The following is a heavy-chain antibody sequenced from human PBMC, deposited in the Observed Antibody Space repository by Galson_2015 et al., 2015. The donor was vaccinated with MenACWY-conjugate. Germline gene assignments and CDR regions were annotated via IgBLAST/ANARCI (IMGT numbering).Heavy chain of an antibody. CDR3: ARIIHDGVDY. Sequence: SLRLSCAASGFTFDSYRMSWVRQAPGKGLEWVTNINRDGGGTYYASSVKGRFTISKDNAENSLYLQMNSLRAEDTAIYYCARIIHDGVDYWGQGTLVTVSS. CDR2: INRDGGGT. CDR1: GFTFDSYR. V-gene: IGHV3-7*01. J-gene: IGHJ4*02. D-gene: IGHD1-1*01.